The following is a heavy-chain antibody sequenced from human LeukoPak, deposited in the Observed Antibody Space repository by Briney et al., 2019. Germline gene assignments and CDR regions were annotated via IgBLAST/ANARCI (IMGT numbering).Heavy chain of an antibody. CDR3: ARGRPYYYGSGSYPTEFDY. D-gene: IGHD3-10*01. V-gene: IGHV4-59*01. J-gene: IGHJ4*02. CDR2: IYYSGST. CDR1: Y. Sequence: SETLSLTCTDYWSWIRQPPGKGLEWIGYIYYSGSTNYNPSLKSRVTISVDTSKNQFSLKLSSVTAADTAVYYCARGRPYYYGSGSYPTEFDYWGQGTLVTVSS.